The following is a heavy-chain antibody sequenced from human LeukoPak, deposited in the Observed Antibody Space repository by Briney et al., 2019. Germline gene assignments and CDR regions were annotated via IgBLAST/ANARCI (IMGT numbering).Heavy chain of an antibody. V-gene: IGHV3-30*02. J-gene: IGHJ4*02. CDR2: IRYDGSNK. CDR1: GFTFSSYG. Sequence: GGSLRLSCAASGFTFSSYGMHWVRQAPGKGLEWVAFIRYDGSNKYYADSVKGRFTISRDNSKNTLYLQMNSLRAEDTAVYYCAKSKPITIFGVVHRWGQGALVTVSS. CDR3: AKSKPITIFGVVHR. D-gene: IGHD3-3*01.